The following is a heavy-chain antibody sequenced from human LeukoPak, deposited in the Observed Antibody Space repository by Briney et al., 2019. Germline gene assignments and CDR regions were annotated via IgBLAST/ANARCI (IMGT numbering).Heavy chain of an antibody. CDR1: GYTFTDYY. D-gene: IGHD2-2*01. CDR3: AREFWILPAAVNWFDP. V-gene: IGHV1-2*02. Sequence: ASVKVSCXASGYTFTDYYMHWVRQARGQGLEWMGWINPNSGGTNYAQKFQGRVTMTRDTSISTAYMGLSRLRSDDTAVYYCAREFWILPAAVNWFDPWGQGTLVTVSS. CDR2: INPNSGGT. J-gene: IGHJ5*02.